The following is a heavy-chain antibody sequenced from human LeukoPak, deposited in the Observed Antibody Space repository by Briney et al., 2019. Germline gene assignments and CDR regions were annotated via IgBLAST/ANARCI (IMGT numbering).Heavy chain of an antibody. J-gene: IGHJ3*02. CDR2: ISSSSTYI. CDR1: GFTFSSYS. Sequence: GGSLRLSCAASGFTFSSYSMNWVRQAPGKGLEWVSSISSSSTYIYYADSVKGRFTISRDNAKNSLYLQMNSLRAEDTAVYYCARDWMDSSSSETFDIWGQGTMVTVSS. V-gene: IGHV3-21*01. CDR3: ARDWMDSSSSETFDI. D-gene: IGHD6-6*01.